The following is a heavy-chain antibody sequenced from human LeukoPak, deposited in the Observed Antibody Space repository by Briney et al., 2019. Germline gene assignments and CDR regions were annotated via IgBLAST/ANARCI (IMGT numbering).Heavy chain of an antibody. CDR3: AKDSREVQELDY. Sequence: PGGSLRLSCAASGFTFSSYAMSWVRQAPGKGLEWASAISGSGGSTYYADSVKGRFTISRDNSKNTLYLQMNSLRAEDTAVYYCAKDSREVQELDYWGQGTLVTVSS. V-gene: IGHV3-23*01. D-gene: IGHD1-26*01. CDR1: GFTFSSYA. CDR2: ISGSGGST. J-gene: IGHJ4*02.